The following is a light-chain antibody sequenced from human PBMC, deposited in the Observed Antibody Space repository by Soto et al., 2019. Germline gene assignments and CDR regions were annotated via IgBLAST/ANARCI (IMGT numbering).Light chain of an antibody. Sequence: EIVLTHSPATLSLSPCERATLSRRASQSVSSYLAWYQQKPGQAPRLLIYDASNRATGIPARFSGSGSGTDFTLTISSLEPEDFAVYSCQQYGSSPLFGQGTKVDIK. CDR1: QSVSSY. CDR2: DAS. J-gene: IGKJ1*01. CDR3: QQYGSSPL. V-gene: IGKV3-11*01.